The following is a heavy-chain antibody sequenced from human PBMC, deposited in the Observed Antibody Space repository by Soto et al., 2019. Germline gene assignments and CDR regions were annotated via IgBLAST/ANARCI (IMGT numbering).Heavy chain of an antibody. V-gene: IGHV1-18*01. CDR2: ISAYNGNT. J-gene: IGHJ6*02. Sequence: QVQLVQSGAEVKKPGASVKVSCKASGYTFTSYGISWVRQAPGQGLEWMGWISAYNGNTNYAQKLQGRVTMTTDTSTSTAYTELRSLRSDDTAVYYCARDDSCSWVYYYYGMDVWGQGTTVTVSS. CDR1: GYTFTSYG. D-gene: IGHD6-13*01. CDR3: ARDDSCSWVYYYYGMDV.